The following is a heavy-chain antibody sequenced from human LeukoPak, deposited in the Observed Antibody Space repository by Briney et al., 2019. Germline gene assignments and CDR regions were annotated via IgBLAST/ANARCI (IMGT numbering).Heavy chain of an antibody. D-gene: IGHD4-11*01. J-gene: IGHJ4*02. CDR1: GFTFSGYY. CDR3: ARDRDYIFFDY. CDR2: ISSSGSTI. V-gene: IGHV3-11*04. Sequence: GGSLRLSCAASGFTFSGYYMSWIRQAPGKGLEWVSYISSSGSTIYYADSVKGRFTISRDNAENTLYLQMNSLRVEDTAVYFCARDRDYIFFDYWGQGALVTVSS.